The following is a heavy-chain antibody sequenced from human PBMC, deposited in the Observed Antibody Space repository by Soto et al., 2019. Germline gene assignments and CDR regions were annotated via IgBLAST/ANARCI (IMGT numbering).Heavy chain of an antibody. CDR2: INPSGGST. V-gene: IGHV1-46*03. J-gene: IGHJ4*02. CDR1: GYTFTSYY. Sequence: ASVKVSCKASGYTFTSYYMHWVRQAPGQGLEWMGIINPSGGSTSYAQKFQGRVTMTRDTSTSTVYMELSSLRSEDTAVYYCARASRDILTGYYKAPLDYWGQGTLVTVSS. CDR3: ARASRDILTGYYKAPLDY. D-gene: IGHD3-9*01.